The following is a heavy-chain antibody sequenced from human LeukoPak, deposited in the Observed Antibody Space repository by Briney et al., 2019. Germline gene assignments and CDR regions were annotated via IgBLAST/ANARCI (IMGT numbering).Heavy chain of an antibody. D-gene: IGHD3-22*01. Sequence: GGSLRLSCTASGFTFSTYDMHWVRQAPGKGLEWVAVISYDGSNKYYADSVKGRFTISRDNSKNTLYLQMNSLRAEDTAVYYCARATTMIVVVISEGGWYFDLWGRGTLVTVSS. CDR2: ISYDGSNK. CDR3: ARATTMIVVVISEGGWYFDL. CDR1: GFTFSTYD. V-gene: IGHV3-30*19. J-gene: IGHJ2*01.